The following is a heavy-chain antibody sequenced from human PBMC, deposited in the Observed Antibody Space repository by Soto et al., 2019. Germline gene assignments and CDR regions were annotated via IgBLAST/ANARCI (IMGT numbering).Heavy chain of an antibody. CDR1: GGSISSGGYS. J-gene: IGHJ5*02. D-gene: IGHD2-2*01. CDR3: ARVPDR. CDR2: IYHSGST. V-gene: IGHV4-30-2*01. Sequence: PSETLCLTCAVSGGSISSGGYSWSWTRQPPGKGLEWIGYIYHSGSTYYNPSLKSRVTISVDRSKNQFSLKLSSVTAADMAVYYCARVPDRWGQGTLVTVSS.